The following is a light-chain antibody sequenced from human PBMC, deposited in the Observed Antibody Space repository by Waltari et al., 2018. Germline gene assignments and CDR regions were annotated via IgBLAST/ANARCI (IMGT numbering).Light chain of an antibody. CDR3: GTWDSSLSGAV. CDR1: SSNIGNNY. Sequence: QSVLTHPPSVSAAPGQRVTISCSGGSSNIGNNYVSWYRQFPGKAPKLLIYEDSERPSGIPGRFSGSKSGTSATLDITGLQAGDEADYYCGTWDSSLSGAVFGGGTHLTVL. J-gene: IGLJ7*01. V-gene: IGLV1-51*02. CDR2: EDS.